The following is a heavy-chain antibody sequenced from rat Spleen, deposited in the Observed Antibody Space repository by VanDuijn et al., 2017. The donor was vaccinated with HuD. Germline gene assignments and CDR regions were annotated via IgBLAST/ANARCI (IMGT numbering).Heavy chain of an antibody. V-gene: IGHV5-25*01. Sequence: EVQLVESGGGLVQPGRSLKLSCAASGFTFSDYYMAWVRQAPTKGLEWVASMSTGGGNSYYRDSVKDRFTISRDNAKSTLYLQMNSLRSEDTATYYCARHGYRYNPSWFAYWGQGTLVTVSS. D-gene: IGHD1-5*01. CDR3: ARHGYRYNPSWFAY. J-gene: IGHJ3*01. CDR1: GFTFSDYY. CDR2: MSTGGGNS.